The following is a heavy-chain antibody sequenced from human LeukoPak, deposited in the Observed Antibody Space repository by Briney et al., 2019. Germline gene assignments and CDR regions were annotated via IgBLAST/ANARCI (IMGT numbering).Heavy chain of an antibody. Sequence: GGSLRLSCAASGFTFSIYAMSWVRQAPGKGLEWVSSITSRDGGTFYAESVKGRFTISRDHSENTLYLQMNSLRAEDTAVYYCAKDRPNYYDSSGHYYRRNGDYWGQGTLVTVSS. CDR2: ITSRDGGT. CDR3: AKDRPNYYDSSGHYYRRNGDY. V-gene: IGHV3-23*01. D-gene: IGHD3-22*01. J-gene: IGHJ4*02. CDR1: GFTFSIYA.